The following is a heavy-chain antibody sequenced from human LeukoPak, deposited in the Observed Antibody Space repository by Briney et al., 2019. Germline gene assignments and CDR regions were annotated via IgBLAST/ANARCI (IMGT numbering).Heavy chain of an antibody. J-gene: IGHJ4*02. CDR2: IYYSGST. D-gene: IGHD6-19*01. Sequence: KSSETLSLTCTVSGGSISSSSYYWGWIRQPPGKGLEWIGSIYYSGSTYYNPSRKSRVTISVDTSKNQFSLKLSSVTAADTAVYYCARGISSGWLLNIDYWGQGTLVTVSS. CDR3: ARGISSGWLLNIDY. V-gene: IGHV4-39*01. CDR1: GGSISSSSYY.